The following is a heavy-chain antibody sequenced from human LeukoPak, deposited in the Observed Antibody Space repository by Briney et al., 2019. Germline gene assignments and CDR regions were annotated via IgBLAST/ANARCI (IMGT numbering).Heavy chain of an antibody. D-gene: IGHD1-26*01. J-gene: IGHJ4*02. CDR3: ATESSGALDY. V-gene: IGHV3-21*01. CDR2: IYTSSYT. Sequence: GGSLRLSCAASGFIFSSTFLNWVRQAPGKGLQYVSSIYTSSYTYYTDSVKGRVTISRDKSKNKLYLKMNSLRAEDTSVYYCATESSGALDYWGQGTLVTVSS. CDR1: GFIFSSTF.